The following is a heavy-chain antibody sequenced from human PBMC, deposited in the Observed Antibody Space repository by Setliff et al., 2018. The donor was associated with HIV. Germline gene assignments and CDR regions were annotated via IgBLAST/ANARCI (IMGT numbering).Heavy chain of an antibody. J-gene: IGHJ6*03. CDR1: GGPISTNDYY. Sequence: TSETLSLTCTVSGGPISTNDYYWGFIRQSPGKGLEWIASVHYGGSIFYNPSLKSRVTLSVGTSKRQFFLNLSSATAADTAVYYCARGFGSSWGGNYYYYYMDVWGKGTTVTVSS. D-gene: IGHD6-13*01. CDR3: ARGFGSSWGGNYYYYYMDV. CDR2: VHYGGSI. V-gene: IGHV4-39*07.